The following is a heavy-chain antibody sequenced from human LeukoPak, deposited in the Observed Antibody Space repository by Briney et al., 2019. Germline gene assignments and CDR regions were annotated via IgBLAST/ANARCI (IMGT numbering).Heavy chain of an antibody. Sequence: GASVKVSCKASGGTFSSYAISWVRQAPGQGLEWMGGIIPIFGTANYAQKFQGRVTITAGESTSTADMELSSLRSEDTAVYYCARGGIVQLETEYYFDYWGQGTLVTVSS. D-gene: IGHD1-1*01. CDR2: IIPIFGTA. V-gene: IGHV1-69*13. CDR3: ARGGIVQLETEYYFDY. CDR1: GGTFSSYA. J-gene: IGHJ4*02.